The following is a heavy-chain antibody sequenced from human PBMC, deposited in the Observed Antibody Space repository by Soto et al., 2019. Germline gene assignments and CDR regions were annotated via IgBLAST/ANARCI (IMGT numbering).Heavy chain of an antibody. V-gene: IGHV3-23*01. CDR1: GFTFDNYV. J-gene: IGHJ4*02. CDR2: ISGNGARA. CDR3: AKWFDDSSTWSFDH. Sequence: GGSLRLSXAASGFTFDNYVMTWVRQAPGKGLEWVAGISGNGARAYYGDSVKGRFIVSRDNSKNTQYLQMNSLRVEDTALYYCAKWFDDSSTWSFDHWGLGTLVTVSS. D-gene: IGHD6-6*01.